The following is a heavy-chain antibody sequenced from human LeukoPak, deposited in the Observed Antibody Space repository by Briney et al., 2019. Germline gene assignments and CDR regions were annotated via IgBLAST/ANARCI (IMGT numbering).Heavy chain of an antibody. V-gene: IGHV3-7*03. CDR1: GFTFSSYW. CDR3: ARDHLTGTTPTVDY. D-gene: IGHD1-1*01. Sequence: GGSLRLSCAASGFTFSSYWMSWVRQAPGKGLEWVANIKQDGSEKYYVDSVKGRFTISRDNAKNSLYLQMNSLGAEDTAVYYCARDHLTGTTPTVDYWGQGTLVTVSS. J-gene: IGHJ4*02. CDR2: IKQDGSEK.